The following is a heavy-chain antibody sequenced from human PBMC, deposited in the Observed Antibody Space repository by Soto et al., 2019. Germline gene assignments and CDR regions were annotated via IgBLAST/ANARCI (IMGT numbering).Heavy chain of an antibody. V-gene: IGHV4-39*07. Sequence: PSETLPLTCTVSGDSTTSNSYFWAGVRQPPGKGLECIGGIYYSGTTYYHPSLKSRVTISVDRSKNQFSLKLSSVTAADTAVYYCAREWLTYYYDSSGYYDVPDAFDIWGQGTMVT. CDR2: IYYSGTT. CDR1: GDSTTSNSYF. D-gene: IGHD3-22*01. CDR3: AREWLTYYYDSSGYYDVPDAFDI. J-gene: IGHJ3*02.